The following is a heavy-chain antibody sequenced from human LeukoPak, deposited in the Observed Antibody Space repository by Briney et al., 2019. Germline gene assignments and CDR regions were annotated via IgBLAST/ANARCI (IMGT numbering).Heavy chain of an antibody. CDR2: IVVGSGNT. Sequence: GASVKVSCKASGFTFTSSTMQWVRQARGQRLEWIGWIVVGSGNTHYAQKFQEGVTITRDMSTSTAYMELSSLRSEDTAVYYCAAVRSSYYYYGMDVWGQGTTVTVSS. D-gene: IGHD6-6*01. V-gene: IGHV1-58*02. J-gene: IGHJ6*02. CDR1: GFTFTSST. CDR3: AAVRSSYYYYGMDV.